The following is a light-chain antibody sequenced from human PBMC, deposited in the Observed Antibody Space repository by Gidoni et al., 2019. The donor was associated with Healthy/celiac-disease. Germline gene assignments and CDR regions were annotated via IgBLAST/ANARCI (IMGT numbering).Light chain of an antibody. CDR3: QQFNSYPIT. CDR1: QGISSA. V-gene: IGKV1-13*02. CDR2: DAS. Sequence: AIQLTQSPSSLSASVGDRVTITCRARQGISSALAWYQQTPGKAPKSLIYDASSLESGVPPRFSGSGSGTDFTLTISSLQPEDFATYYCQQFNSYPITFGQGTRLEIK. J-gene: IGKJ5*01.